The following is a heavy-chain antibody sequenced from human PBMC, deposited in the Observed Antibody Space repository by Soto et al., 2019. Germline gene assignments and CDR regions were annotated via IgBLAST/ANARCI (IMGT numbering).Heavy chain of an antibody. Sequence: SETLSLTCTVSSGSVSSGSFYWSWIRQPPGRGLEWIAYIYNTGSTKYNHSLKNRVNISVNTSKNQFSLKLTSVTAADTAVYYCARHSSGWYHFDYWGQGTLVTVS. CDR3: ARHSSGWYHFDY. CDR2: IYNTGST. D-gene: IGHD6-19*01. J-gene: IGHJ4*02. V-gene: IGHV4-61*01. CDR1: SGSVSSGSFY.